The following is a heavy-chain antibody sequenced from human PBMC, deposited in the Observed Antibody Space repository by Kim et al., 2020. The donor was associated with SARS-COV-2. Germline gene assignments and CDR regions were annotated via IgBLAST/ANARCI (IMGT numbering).Heavy chain of an antibody. J-gene: IGHJ4*01. Sequence: GGSLRLSCAASGFSVSINYMSWVRQAPGKGLEWVSVIYSGGATHYVDAAMGRLFTISGNTCKTTLDLKMNRLGDDDATVYCWSTSKGESFVYWG. V-gene: IGHV3-66*01. CDR2: IYSGGAT. D-gene: IGHD1-1*01. CDR3: STSKGESFVY. CDR1: GFSVSINY.